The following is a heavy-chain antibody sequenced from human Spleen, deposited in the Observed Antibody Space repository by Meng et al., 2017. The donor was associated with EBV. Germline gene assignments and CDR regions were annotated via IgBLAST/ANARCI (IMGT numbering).Heavy chain of an antibody. CDR3: ARAGYHRPASEY. Sequence: QVQLRESGPGLVRPSGXLSLTCAVSRGFITSGDWWSWVRQSPGKGLEWNGEIHHSGGTSYNPSLKSRVTISLDMSKDQFSLRLSSVTAADTAVYYCARAGYHRPASEYWGQGTLVTVAS. J-gene: IGHJ4*02. CDR2: IHHSGGT. CDR1: RGFITSGDW. D-gene: IGHD2-15*01. V-gene: IGHV4-4*02.